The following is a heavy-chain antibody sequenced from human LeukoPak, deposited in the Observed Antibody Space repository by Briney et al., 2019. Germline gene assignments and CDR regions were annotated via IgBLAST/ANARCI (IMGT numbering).Heavy chain of an antibody. CDR3: AKRLYSSSWYFANWFDP. Sequence: GGSLRLSCAASGFTFSSYGMHWVRQAPGKGLEWVAFIRYDGSNKYYADSVKGRFTISRDNSKNTLYLQMNSLRAEDTAVYYCAKRLYSSSWYFANWFDPWGQGTLVTVSS. D-gene: IGHD6-13*01. CDR1: GFTFSSYG. CDR2: IRYDGSNK. V-gene: IGHV3-30*02. J-gene: IGHJ5*02.